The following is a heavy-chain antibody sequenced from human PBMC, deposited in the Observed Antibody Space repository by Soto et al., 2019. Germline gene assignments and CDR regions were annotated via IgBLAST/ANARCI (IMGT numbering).Heavy chain of an antibody. D-gene: IGHD2-21*02. CDR1: GGTFSSYA. J-gene: IGHJ6*02. CDR3: ARGEVVTTSYYYYGMDV. V-gene: IGHV1-69*01. Sequence: QVQLVQSGAEVKKPGSSVKVSCKASGGTFSSYAISWVRQAPGQGLEWMGGIIPIFGTANYAQKLQGRVKITADESTSTAYMELSSLRSEDTAVYYCARGEVVTTSYYYYGMDVWGQGTTVTVSS. CDR2: IIPIFGTA.